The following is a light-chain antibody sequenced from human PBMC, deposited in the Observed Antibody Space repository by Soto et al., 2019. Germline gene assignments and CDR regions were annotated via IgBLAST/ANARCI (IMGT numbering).Light chain of an antibody. Sequence: DIVMTQSLATLSVSPGERATLSCRASQSVSNNLAWYQQKPGQAPRLLIYGASTRATGIPARFSGSGSETDFTLTISSLEPEDFAVYYCQQRSNWAITFGQGTRLEIK. CDR1: QSVSNN. CDR2: GAS. V-gene: IGKV3-11*01. J-gene: IGKJ5*01. CDR3: QQRSNWAIT.